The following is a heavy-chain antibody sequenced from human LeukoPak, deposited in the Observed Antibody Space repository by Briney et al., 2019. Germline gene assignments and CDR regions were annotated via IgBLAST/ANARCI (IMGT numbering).Heavy chain of an antibody. CDR2: ISAYNGNT. Sequence: ASVKVSCKASGYTFTGYYMHWVRQAPGQGLEWMGWISAYNGNTNYAQKLQGRVTMTTDTSTSTAYMELRSLRSDDTAVYYCARAGVYDILTGFLDYWGQGTLVTVSS. CDR1: GYTFTGYY. V-gene: IGHV1-18*04. D-gene: IGHD3-9*01. CDR3: ARAGVYDILTGFLDY. J-gene: IGHJ4*02.